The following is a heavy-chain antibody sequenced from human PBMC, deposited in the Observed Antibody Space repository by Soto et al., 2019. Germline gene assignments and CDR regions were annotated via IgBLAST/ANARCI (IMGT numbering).Heavy chain of an antibody. CDR1: GFTFSSYS. J-gene: IGHJ3*01. V-gene: IGHV3-21*01. CDR2: ISASSSYI. Sequence: EVQVVESGGGLVKPGGSLRLSCAASGFTFSSYSMNWVRQAPGKGLEWVSSISASSSYIYYADSLKGRFTISRDNAKNSLDLQMNSLRVEETAVYYCARAKETGLYDAFDVWGQGTMVTVSS. D-gene: IGHD7-27*01. CDR3: ARAKETGLYDAFDV.